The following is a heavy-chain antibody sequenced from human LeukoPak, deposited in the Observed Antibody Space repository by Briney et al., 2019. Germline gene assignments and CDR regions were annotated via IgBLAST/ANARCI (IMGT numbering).Heavy chain of an antibody. CDR3: AKDRDDMGPYYFDY. Sequence: PGGSLRLSCAASGFTFSSYAVSWVRQAPGRGLEWVFGISGSGRSTYYADSVKGRFTISRDNSKNTVYLQMNSLRAEDTAVYYCAKDRDDMGPYYFDYWGQGTLVTVSS. CDR1: GFTFSSYA. D-gene: IGHD3-9*01. CDR2: ISGSGRST. V-gene: IGHV3-23*01. J-gene: IGHJ4*02.